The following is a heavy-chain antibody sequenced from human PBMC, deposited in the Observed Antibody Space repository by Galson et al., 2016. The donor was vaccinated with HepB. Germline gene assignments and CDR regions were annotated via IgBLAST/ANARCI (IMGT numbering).Heavy chain of an antibody. V-gene: IGHV1-8*01. CDR3: ARQLRYYIEGGGSRGGWFDP. CDR2: MNPNSGDT. D-gene: IGHD3-9*01. J-gene: IGHJ5*02. Sequence: SVKVSCKASGYTFTDYDINWVRQAAGQGLEWMGWMNPNSGDTGYSQKLQGRLTMTRNTSTSTAYMELSSLRSEDTAVYYCARQLRYYIEGGGSRGGWFDPWGQGTLVTVSS. CDR1: GYTFTDYD.